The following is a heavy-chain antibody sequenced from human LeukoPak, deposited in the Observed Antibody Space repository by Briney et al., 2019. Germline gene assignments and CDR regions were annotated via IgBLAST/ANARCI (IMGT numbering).Heavy chain of an antibody. Sequence: GASVKVSCKASGYTFADYYMHWVRQAPGQGLEWMGWINPNSGGTNYAQKFQGRVTMTRDTSISTAYMELSRLRSDDTAVYYCARDRYYYGSGSDAFDIWGQGTMVTVSS. J-gene: IGHJ3*02. CDR2: INPNSGGT. CDR1: GYTFADYY. CDR3: ARDRYYYGSGSDAFDI. D-gene: IGHD3-10*01. V-gene: IGHV1-2*02.